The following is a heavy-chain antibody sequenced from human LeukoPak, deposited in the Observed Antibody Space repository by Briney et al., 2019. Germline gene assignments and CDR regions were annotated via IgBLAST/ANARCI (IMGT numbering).Heavy chain of an antibody. V-gene: IGHV3-33*01. Sequence: GRSLRLSCAASGFTFSSYGMHWVRQAPGKGLEWVAVIWYDGSNKYYADSVKGRFTISRDNSKNTLYLQMNSLRAEDTAVYYCARDSIGAYGSGSYSYYFDYWGQGTLVTVSS. CDR2: IWYDGSNK. J-gene: IGHJ4*02. CDR1: GFTFSSYG. CDR3: ARDSIGAYGSGSYSYYFDY. D-gene: IGHD3-10*01.